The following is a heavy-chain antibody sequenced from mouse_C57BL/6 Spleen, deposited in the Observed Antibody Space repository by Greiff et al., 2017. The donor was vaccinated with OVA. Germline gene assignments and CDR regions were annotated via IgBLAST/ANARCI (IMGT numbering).Heavy chain of an antibody. J-gene: IGHJ3*01. CDR3: ARSITTVVEGWFAY. CDR2: INPNNGGT. CDR1: GYTFTDYY. V-gene: IGHV1-26*01. D-gene: IGHD1-1*01. Sequence: EVQLQQSGPELVKPGASVKISCKASGYTFTDYYMNWVKQSHGKSLEWIGDINPNNGGTSYNQKFKGKATLTVDKSSSTAYMELRSLTSEDSAVYYCARSITTVVEGWFAYWGQGTLVTVSA.